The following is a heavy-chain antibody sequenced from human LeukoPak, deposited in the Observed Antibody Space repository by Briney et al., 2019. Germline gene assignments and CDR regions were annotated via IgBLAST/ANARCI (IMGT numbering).Heavy chain of an antibody. Sequence: SETLSLTCTVSGVSISSYYWSWIRQPPGKGLEWIGYIYYSGSTNYNPSLKSRVTISVDTSKNQFSLKLSSVTAADTAVYYCAMWWPPPKAYFDYWGQGTLVTVSS. V-gene: IGHV4-59*01. D-gene: IGHD2-21*01. CDR1: GVSISSYY. CDR2: IYYSGST. J-gene: IGHJ4*02. CDR3: AMWWPPPKAYFDY.